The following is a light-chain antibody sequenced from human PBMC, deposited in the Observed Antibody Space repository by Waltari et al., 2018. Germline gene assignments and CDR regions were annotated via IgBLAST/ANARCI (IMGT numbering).Light chain of an antibody. Sequence: QSVLTQPPSVSAAPGQKVTVSCSGTTSNIGNYYVSWYQHLPGTAPKLLIFDNSQPPSGIPYRFSGSNSGTSATLCFTGLQTGDEADYYCGTWDSSLDSYVFGSGSKVTVL. V-gene: IGLV1-51*01. CDR3: GTWDSSLDSYV. CDR1: TSNIGNYY. J-gene: IGLJ1*01. CDR2: DNS.